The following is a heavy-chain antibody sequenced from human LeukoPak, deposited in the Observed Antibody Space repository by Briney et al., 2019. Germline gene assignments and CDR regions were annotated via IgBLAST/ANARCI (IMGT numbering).Heavy chain of an antibody. CDR1: GFTFSSYE. J-gene: IGHJ4*02. V-gene: IGHV3-48*03. D-gene: IGHD3-10*01. Sequence: GGSLRLSCAASGFTFSSYEMNWVRQAPGKGLEWVSYISSSGSTIYYADSVKGRFTISRDNAKNSLYLQVNSLRGEDTAVYYCARDFYYGSGRFDYWGQGTLVTVSS. CDR3: ARDFYYGSGRFDY. CDR2: ISSSGSTI.